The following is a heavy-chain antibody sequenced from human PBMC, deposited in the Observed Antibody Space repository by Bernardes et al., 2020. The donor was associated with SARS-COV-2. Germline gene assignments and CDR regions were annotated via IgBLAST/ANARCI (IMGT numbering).Heavy chain of an antibody. V-gene: IGHV4-4*07. D-gene: IGHD2-15*01. Sequence: SETLSLTCTVSGGSISSYYWSWIRQPAGKRLEWIGHFYTSGSTNYNPSLKSRVTMSVDTSKNQFSLKLSSVTAADTAVYYCARWSIGYCSGGSCYSAFDYWGQGTLVTVSS. CDR2: FYTSGST. CDR3: ARWSIGYCSGGSCYSAFDY. J-gene: IGHJ4*02. CDR1: GGSISSYY.